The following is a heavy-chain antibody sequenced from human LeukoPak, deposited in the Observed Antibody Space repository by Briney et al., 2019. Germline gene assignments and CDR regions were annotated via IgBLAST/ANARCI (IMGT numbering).Heavy chain of an antibody. Sequence: ASVKISCKASGFTFTGYYMHWVRQAPGQGLEWMGWINPNSGGTNYAQKFQGRVTMTRDTSISQAYMELSRLRSDDTAVYYCARAEMDCSRGSCSEPYYFDYWGQGTLVTVSS. CDR3: ARAEMDCSRGSCSEPYYFDY. D-gene: IGHD2-15*01. CDR1: GFTFTGYY. V-gene: IGHV1-2*02. CDR2: INPNSGGT. J-gene: IGHJ4*02.